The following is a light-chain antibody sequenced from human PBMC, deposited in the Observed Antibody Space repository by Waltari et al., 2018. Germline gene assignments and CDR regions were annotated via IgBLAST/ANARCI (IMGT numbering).Light chain of an antibody. J-gene: IGLJ1*01. CDR3: QSYDSSLSAFYV. Sequence: QSVLTQSPSVSGAPGQRVTISCTGSSSNIGAGYDVHWYQQLPGTAPKLLISGNSNRPSGVPDRFSGSKSGTSASLAITGLQAEDEADYYCQSYDSSLSAFYVFGTGTKVTVL. CDR2: GNS. V-gene: IGLV1-40*01. CDR1: SSNIGAGYD.